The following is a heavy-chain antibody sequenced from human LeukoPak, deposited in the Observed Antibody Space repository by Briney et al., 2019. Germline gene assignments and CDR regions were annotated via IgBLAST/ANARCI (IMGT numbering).Heavy chain of an antibody. Sequence: PSETLSLTCAVYGGSFSGYYWSWIRQPPGKGLEWIGEINHSGSTNYDPSLKSRVTISVDTSKNQFSLKLSSVTAADTAVYYCARVSGWGYYYYMDVWGKGTTVTISS. V-gene: IGHV4-34*01. CDR1: GGSFSGYY. D-gene: IGHD3-16*01. CDR3: ARVSGWGYYYYMDV. J-gene: IGHJ6*03. CDR2: INHSGST.